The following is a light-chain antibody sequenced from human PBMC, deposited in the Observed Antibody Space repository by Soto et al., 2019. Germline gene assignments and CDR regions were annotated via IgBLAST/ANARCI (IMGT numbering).Light chain of an antibody. CDR2: DVS. CDR3: SSYTSISTVV. J-gene: IGLJ2*01. CDR1: SSDVGGYNY. Sequence: QSALTQPASVSGSPGQSITISCTGTSSDVGGYNYVSWYQQHPGKAPKLMIYDVSNRPSGVSNRFSGSKSGNTASLTISGLQAEYEADYYCSSYTSISTVVFAGGTKLTVL. V-gene: IGLV2-14*01.